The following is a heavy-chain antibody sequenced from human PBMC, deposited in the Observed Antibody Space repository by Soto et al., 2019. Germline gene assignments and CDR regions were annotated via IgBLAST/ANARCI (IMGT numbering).Heavy chain of an antibody. CDR3: AKEGKTNWGADAFDI. V-gene: IGHV3-23*01. J-gene: IGHJ3*02. Sequence: GESLKISCAASGFTFSSYAMSWVRQAPGKGLEWVSAISGSGGSTYYADSVKGRFTISRDNSKNTLYLQMNSLRAEDTAVYYCAKEGKTNWGADAFDIWGQGTMVTVSS. CDR2: ISGSGGST. CDR1: GFTFSSYA. D-gene: IGHD7-27*01.